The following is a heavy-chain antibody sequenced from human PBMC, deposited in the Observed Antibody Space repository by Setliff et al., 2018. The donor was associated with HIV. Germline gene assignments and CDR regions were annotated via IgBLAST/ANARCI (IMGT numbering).Heavy chain of an antibody. Sequence: SETLSLTCTVFGGSISSYYWSWIRQSPGRGLQWIGYISYSGNPNYNPSLKSRVTISVDTSKNQFSLRLGSVTAADTATYFCARSAWDSHAFHVWGRGTRSPSPQ. J-gene: IGHJ3*01. D-gene: IGHD1-26*01. CDR1: GGSISSYY. CDR3: ARSAWDSHAFHV. CDR2: ISYSGNP. V-gene: IGHV4-59*08.